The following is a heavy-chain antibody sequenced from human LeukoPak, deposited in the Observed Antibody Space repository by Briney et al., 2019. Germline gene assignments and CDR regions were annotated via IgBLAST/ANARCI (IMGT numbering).Heavy chain of an antibody. CDR3: ARLRIAVAAYFDY. V-gene: IGHV4-39*01. CDR2: IYYSGST. D-gene: IGHD6-19*01. CDR1: GGSISSSSYY. Sequence: SETLSLTCTVSGGSISSSSYYWGWIRQPPGKGLEWIGSIYYSGSTYYNPSLKSRVTISVDTSKNQFSPKLSSVTAADTAVYYCARLRIAVAAYFDYWGQGTLVTVSS. J-gene: IGHJ4*02.